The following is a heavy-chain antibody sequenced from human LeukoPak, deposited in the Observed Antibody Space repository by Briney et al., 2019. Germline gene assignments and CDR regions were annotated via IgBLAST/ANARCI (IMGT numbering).Heavy chain of an antibody. CDR3: ASAGLPMVRGPDY. CDR2: INPSGGST. V-gene: IGHV1-46*01. J-gene: IGHJ4*02. Sequence: VASVRVSCKASGYTFTSYYMHWVRQAPGQGLEWMGIINPSGGSTSYAQKFQGRVTMTRDTSTSTVYMELSSLRSEDTAVYYCASAGLPMVRGPDYWGQGTLVTVSS. D-gene: IGHD3-10*01. CDR1: GYTFTSYY.